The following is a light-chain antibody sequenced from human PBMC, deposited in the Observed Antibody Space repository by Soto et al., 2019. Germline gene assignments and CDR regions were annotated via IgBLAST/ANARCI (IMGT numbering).Light chain of an antibody. CDR1: QSVSSSY. CDR2: GAS. J-gene: IGKJ1*01. CDR3: QQYGSFKPGN. V-gene: IGKV3-20*01. Sequence: EIVWTQSPGTLSLSPGERSTRSCRASQSVSSSYLAWYQQKPGQAPRLLIYGASSRATGIPDRFSGSGSGTDFNLTISRLEPEDFAVYYCQQYGSFKPGNFGQGTKVELK.